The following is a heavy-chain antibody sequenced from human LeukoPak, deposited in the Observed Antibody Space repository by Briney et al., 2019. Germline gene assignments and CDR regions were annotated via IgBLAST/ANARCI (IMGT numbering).Heavy chain of an antibody. CDR2: IIPVLGAA. V-gene: IGHV1-69*13. CDR3: AMYVWGSVRRWRNWFDP. J-gene: IGHJ5*02. CDR1: GGTFSSYA. D-gene: IGHD3-16*01. Sequence: SVEVSCKASGGTFSSYAISWVRQAPGEGLEWLGGIIPVLGAAHSAQSFQGRVTITADESTSTAYMEMSSLRSEDTAVYYCAMYVWGSVRRWRNWFDPWGQGTLVTVSS.